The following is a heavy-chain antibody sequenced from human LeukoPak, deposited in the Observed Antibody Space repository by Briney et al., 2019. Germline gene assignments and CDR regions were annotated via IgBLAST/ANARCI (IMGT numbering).Heavy chain of an antibody. Sequence: GGSLRLSCAASGFTFSSHWMHWVRQAPGKGLVWVSRISPDGSTTKNADSVKGRFTISRDNARSTLFLQMNNLRAEDTAVYYCAKVKGFGLVPNDYWGQGALVIVSS. CDR1: GFTFSSHW. D-gene: IGHD1-26*01. J-gene: IGHJ4*02. CDR3: AKVKGFGLVPNDY. V-gene: IGHV3-74*03. CDR2: ISPDGSTT.